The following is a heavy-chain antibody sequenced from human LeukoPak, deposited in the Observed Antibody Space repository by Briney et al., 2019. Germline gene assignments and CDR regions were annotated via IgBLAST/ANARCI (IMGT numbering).Heavy chain of an antibody. CDR1: GFTFSNYG. D-gene: IGHD2-2*02. Sequence: GGSLRLSCATSGFTFSNYGMHWVRQAAGKGLEWVAVISYDGSNKYYADSVKGRFTISRDNPKNTLYLQMDSLRAEDTAVYYCAKSYDPRYTYYYGMDVWGQGTTVTVSS. J-gene: IGHJ6*02. CDR2: ISYDGSNK. V-gene: IGHV3-30*18. CDR3: AKSYDPRYTYYYGMDV.